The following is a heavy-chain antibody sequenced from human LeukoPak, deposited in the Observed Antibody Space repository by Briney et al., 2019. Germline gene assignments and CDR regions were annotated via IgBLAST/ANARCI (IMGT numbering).Heavy chain of an antibody. Sequence: PSETLSLTCTVSGGSISSYYWSWIRQPPGKGLEWIGYIYYSGSTNYNPSLKSRVTISVDTSKNQFSLKLSSVTAADTAVYYCASGKYYYDSSDHYYFGYWGQGTLVTVSS. J-gene: IGHJ4*02. CDR1: GGSISSYY. D-gene: IGHD3-22*01. CDR2: IYYSGST. CDR3: ASGKYYYDSSDHYYFGY. V-gene: IGHV4-59*01.